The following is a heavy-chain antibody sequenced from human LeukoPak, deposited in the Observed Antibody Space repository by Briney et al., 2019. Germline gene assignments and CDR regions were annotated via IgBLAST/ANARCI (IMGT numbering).Heavy chain of an antibody. D-gene: IGHD6-13*01. V-gene: IGHV3-74*01. J-gene: IGHJ4*02. CDR3: ARDGQQQLATYFDY. CDR1: GFTLSSYW. CDR2: VSLDGSTT. Sequence: GGSLRLSCAASGFTLSSYWMYWVRQAPGKGLVWVSLVSLDGSTTTYADSVKGRFTISRDNAKNTLFLQMNSLKAEDTAVYYCARDGQQQLATYFDYWGQGTLVTVSS.